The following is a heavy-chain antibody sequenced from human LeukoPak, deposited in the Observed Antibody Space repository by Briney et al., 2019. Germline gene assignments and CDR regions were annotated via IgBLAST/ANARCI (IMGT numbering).Heavy chain of an antibody. D-gene: IGHD2-2*01. CDR2: INPNSGGT. V-gene: IGHV1-2*02. CDR3: ARNPSQERYQAYYFDY. CDR1: GYTFTGYY. Sequence: ASVKVSCKASGYTFTGYYMNWVRQAPGQGLEWMGWINPNSGGTNYAQKFQGRVTMARDTSISTAYMELSRLRSDDTAVYYCARNPSQERYQAYYFDYWGQGTLVTVSS. J-gene: IGHJ4*02.